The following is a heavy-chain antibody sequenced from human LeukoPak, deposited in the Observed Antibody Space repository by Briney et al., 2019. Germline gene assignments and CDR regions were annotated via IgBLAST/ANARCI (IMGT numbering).Heavy chain of an antibody. CDR1: GFTVSSNY. CDR3: ARTDWGFGMDV. CDR2: IYSGGST. Sequence: GGSLRLSCAASGFTVSSNYMSWVRQAPGKGLEWVSVIYSGGSTYYADSVKGRFTISRDNSKNTLYLQMNSLRAEDTAAYYCARTDWGFGMDVWGQGTTVTVSS. J-gene: IGHJ6*02. D-gene: IGHD7-27*01. V-gene: IGHV3-66*01.